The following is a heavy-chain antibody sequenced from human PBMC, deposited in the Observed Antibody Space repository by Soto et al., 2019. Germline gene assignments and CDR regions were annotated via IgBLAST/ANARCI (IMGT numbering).Heavy chain of an antibody. CDR3: ARAPRRDYDFWSGCSSYYFDY. D-gene: IGHD3-3*01. CDR2: IYYSGST. V-gene: IGHV4-59*08. J-gene: IGHJ4*02. CDR1: GGSISSYY. Sequence: SETLSLTCAVSGGSISSYYWSWIRQPPGKGLEWIGYIYYSGSTYYNPSLKSRVTISVDTSKNQFSLKLSSVTAADTAVYYCARAPRRDYDFWSGCSSYYFDYWGQGTLVTVSS.